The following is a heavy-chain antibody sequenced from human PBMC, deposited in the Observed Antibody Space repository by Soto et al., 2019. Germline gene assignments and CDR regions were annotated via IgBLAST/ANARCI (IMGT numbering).Heavy chain of an antibody. CDR3: ARGSYSSSWYDAFDI. Sequence: QVQLVESGGGVVQPGRSLRLSCAASGFTFSSYGMHWVRQAPGKGLEWVAVIWYDGSNKYYADSVKGRFTISRDNSKNTLYLKMNSLRAEDTAVYYCARGSYSSSWYDAFDIWGQGTMVTVSS. CDR1: GFTFSSYG. D-gene: IGHD6-13*01. CDR2: IWYDGSNK. V-gene: IGHV3-33*01. J-gene: IGHJ3*02.